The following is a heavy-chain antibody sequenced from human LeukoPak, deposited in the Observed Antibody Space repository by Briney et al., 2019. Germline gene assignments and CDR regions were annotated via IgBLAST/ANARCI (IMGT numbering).Heavy chain of an antibody. CDR2: ISYRGGIT. CDR1: GFTFSSYA. CDR3: AKDDGGSPPDAFDI. D-gene: IGHD3-10*01. V-gene: IGHV3-23*01. J-gene: IGHJ3*02. Sequence: GGSLRLSCAASGFTFSSYAMSWVRQAPGKGLEWVSTISYRGGITYYADSVKRRFAISRDNSKNTLYLQMNGLRTEDTAVYYCAKDDGGSPPDAFDIWGQGTLVTVSS.